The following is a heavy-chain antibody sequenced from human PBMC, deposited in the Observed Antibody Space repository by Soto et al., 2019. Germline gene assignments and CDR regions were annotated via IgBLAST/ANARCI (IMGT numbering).Heavy chain of an antibody. CDR1: GFTFSSYA. J-gene: IGHJ3*02. V-gene: IGHV3-30-3*01. D-gene: IGHD3-10*01. CDR2: ISYDGSNK. Sequence: GGSLRLSCAASGFTFSSYAMHWVRQAPGKGLEWVAVISYDGSNKYYADSVKGRFTISRDNSKNTLYLQMNSLRAEDTAVYYCARDVLLWFGELGQLDIWGQGTMVTVSS. CDR3: ARDVLLWFGELGQLDI.